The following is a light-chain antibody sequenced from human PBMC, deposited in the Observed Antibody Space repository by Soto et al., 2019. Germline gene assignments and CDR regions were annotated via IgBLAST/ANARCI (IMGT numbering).Light chain of an antibody. CDR2: TAS. V-gene: IGKV1-27*01. J-gene: IGKJ3*01. CDR1: QGISNY. CDR3: QEYNSAPFN. Sequence: DIQMTQSPSSLSASVGDRVTITFRVSQGISNYLAWYQQKPGKVPKLLIYTASTLQSGVPCRFSGSGYGTDFNLTISTLQHEDVATYYCQEYNSAPFNFGPGTQVDI.